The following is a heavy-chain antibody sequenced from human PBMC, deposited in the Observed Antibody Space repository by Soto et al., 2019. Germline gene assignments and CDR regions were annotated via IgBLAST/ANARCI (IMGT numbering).Heavy chain of an antibody. CDR2: ISPSSSYT. D-gene: IGHD6-13*01. CDR3: ARNHIAASGTSAYDI. CDR1: VFRFSDSY. V-gene: IGHV3-11*06. Sequence: GSLRLSCAAYVFRFSDSYMSWIRQAPGKGLEWVSYISPSSSYTNYAVSVKGRFTISRDNAKNSVYLQMNSLRAEDTAVYYCARNHIAASGTSAYDIWGQGTMVPVSS. J-gene: IGHJ3*02.